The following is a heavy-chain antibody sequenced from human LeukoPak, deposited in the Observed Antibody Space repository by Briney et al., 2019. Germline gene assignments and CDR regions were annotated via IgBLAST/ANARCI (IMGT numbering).Heavy chain of an antibody. D-gene: IGHD6-19*01. V-gene: IGHV1-8*01. CDR2: MNPNSGNT. CDR3: ARGEGGSGNFDY. J-gene: IGHJ4*02. CDR1: GYTFTSYD. Sequence: ASVKVSCKASGYTFTSYDIDWVRQATGQGLEWMGWMNPNSGNTGYAQKFQGRVTMTRNTSINTAYMELSGLRSEDTAVYYCARGEGGSGNFDYWGQGTLVTVSS.